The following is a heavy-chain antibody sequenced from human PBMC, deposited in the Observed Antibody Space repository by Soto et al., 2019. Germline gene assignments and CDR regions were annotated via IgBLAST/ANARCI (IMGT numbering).Heavy chain of an antibody. CDR2: INAGNGGT. CDR1: GYTFTSYP. J-gene: IGHJ4*02. Sequence: ASVKVSCKASGYTFTSYPMNWLRQAPGQRPEWMGWINAGNGGTKYSQKFQGRVSITRDTSASTAYMQLSRLRAEDTAVYYCARVASSGKTPWLGSDLEYWGQGTLVTVSS. V-gene: IGHV1-3*01. D-gene: IGHD3-10*01. CDR3: ARVASSGKTPWLGSDLEY.